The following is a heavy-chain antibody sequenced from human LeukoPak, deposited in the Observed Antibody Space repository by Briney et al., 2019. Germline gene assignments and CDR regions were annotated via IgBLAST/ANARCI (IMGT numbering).Heavy chain of an antibody. V-gene: IGHV4-59*12. CDR1: GGSISSYY. CDR2: IYCSGST. CDR3: ARGNDILTLNWFDP. Sequence: SETLSLTCTVSGGSISSYYWSWIRQPPGKGLEWIGYIYCSGSTSYNPSLKSRVTISVDTSKNQFSLKLSSVTAADTAVYYCARGNDILTLNWFDPWGQGTLVTVSS. J-gene: IGHJ5*02. D-gene: IGHD3-9*01.